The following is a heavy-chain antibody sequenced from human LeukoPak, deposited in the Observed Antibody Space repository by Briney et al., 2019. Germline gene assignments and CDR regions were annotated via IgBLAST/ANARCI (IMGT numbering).Heavy chain of an antibody. CDR3: ARGGSGWFDAFDI. Sequence: GASVKVSCKASGYSFTGYSMNWVRQAPGQGLEWMGWINPNSGGTNYAQKFQGRVTMTRDTSISTAYMELSRLRSDDTAVYYCARGGSGWFDAFDIWGQGTMVTVSS. D-gene: IGHD6-19*01. CDR2: INPNSGGT. J-gene: IGHJ3*02. V-gene: IGHV1-2*02. CDR1: GYSFTGYS.